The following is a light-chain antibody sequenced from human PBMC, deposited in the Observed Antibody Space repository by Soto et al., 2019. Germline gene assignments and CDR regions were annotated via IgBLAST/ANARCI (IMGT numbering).Light chain of an antibody. Sequence: QSVLTQPPSASGTPGQRVTISCSGSSSNIGSNTVNWYQQLQGTAPKLLIYSNNQRPSGVPDRFSGSKSGTSASLAISGLQSEDEADYYCAAWDDSLNGGVFGTGTKLTVL. CDR2: SNN. V-gene: IGLV1-44*01. CDR1: SSNIGSNT. CDR3: AAWDDSLNGGV. J-gene: IGLJ1*01.